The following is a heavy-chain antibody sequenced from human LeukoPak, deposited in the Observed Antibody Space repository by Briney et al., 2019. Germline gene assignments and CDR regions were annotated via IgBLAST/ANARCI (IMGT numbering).Heavy chain of an antibody. D-gene: IGHD6-19*01. CDR2: INTNTGNP. J-gene: IGHJ6*02. Sequence: ASVKVSCKASGYTFTSYAMNWVRQAPGQGLEWMGWINTNTGNPTYAQGFTGRFVFSLDTSVSTAYLQISSLKAEDTAVYYCARDLGWYAHYYYGMDVWGQGTTVTVSS. CDR1: GYTFTSYA. V-gene: IGHV7-4-1*02. CDR3: ARDLGWYAHYYYGMDV.